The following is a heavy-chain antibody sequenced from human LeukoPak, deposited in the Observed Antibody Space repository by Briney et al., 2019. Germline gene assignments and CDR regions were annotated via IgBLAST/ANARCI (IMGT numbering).Heavy chain of an antibody. CDR1: GFTFSSNY. CDR2: IYSGGST. J-gene: IGHJ4*02. Sequence: GGSLRLSCAASGFTFSSNYMSWVRQAPGKGLEWVSVIYSGGSTYYADSVKGRFTISRDNSKNTLYLQMNSLRAEDTAVYYCATANRGYCSGGSCLDYWGQGTLVTVSS. V-gene: IGHV3-66*02. CDR3: ATANRGYCSGGSCLDY. D-gene: IGHD2-15*01.